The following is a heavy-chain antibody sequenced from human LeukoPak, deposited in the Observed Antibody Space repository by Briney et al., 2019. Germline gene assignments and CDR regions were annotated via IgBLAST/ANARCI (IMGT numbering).Heavy chain of an antibody. V-gene: IGHV3-66*04. CDR3: AGQTYYYDSSGYYYVI. CDR2: IYSGGST. D-gene: IGHD3-22*01. Sequence: GGSLRLSCAASGFTVSSNYMSWVRQAPGKGLEWVSVIYSGGSTYYADSVKGRFTISRDNSKNTLYLQMNSLRAEDTAVYYCAGQTYYYDSSGYYYVIWGQGTLVTVSS. CDR1: GFTVSSNY. J-gene: IGHJ4*02.